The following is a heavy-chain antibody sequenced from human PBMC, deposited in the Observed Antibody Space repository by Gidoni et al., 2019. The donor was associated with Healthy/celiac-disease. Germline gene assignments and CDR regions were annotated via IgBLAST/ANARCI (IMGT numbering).Heavy chain of an antibody. J-gene: IGHJ6*03. Sequence: EVQLLASGGGLVQPGGSLRLSCAASGFTFSSYAMSWVRQAPGKGLEWVSAISGSGGSTYYADSVKGRFTISRDNSKNTLYLQMNSLRAEDTAVYYCGEGFWYYYYYMDVWGKGTTVTVSS. D-gene: IGHD3-3*01. CDR3: GEGFWYYYYYMDV. V-gene: IGHV3-23*01. CDR2: ISGSGGST. CDR1: GFTFSSYA.